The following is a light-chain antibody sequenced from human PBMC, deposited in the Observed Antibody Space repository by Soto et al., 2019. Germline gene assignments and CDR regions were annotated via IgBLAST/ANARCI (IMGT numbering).Light chain of an antibody. CDR2: EVS. CDR3: SSVTSSSTHV. J-gene: IGLJ1*01. Sequence: QSALTQPASVSGSPGQSITISCTGTSSDVGGYNYVSWYQQHPGKAPKPMIYEVSNRPSGVSNRFSGSKSGNTASLIISGLQAEDEADYYCSSVTSSSTHVFGTGTKVTVL. V-gene: IGLV2-14*01. CDR1: SSDVGGYNY.